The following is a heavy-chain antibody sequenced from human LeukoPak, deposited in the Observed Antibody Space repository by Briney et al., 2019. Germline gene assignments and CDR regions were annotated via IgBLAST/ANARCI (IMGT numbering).Heavy chain of an antibody. D-gene: IGHD6-6*01. V-gene: IGHV1-46*03. J-gene: IGHJ4*02. Sequence: ASVKVSCKASGYTFTSYYMHWVRQAPGQGLEWMGIINPSGGSTSYAQKFQGRVTMTRDTSTSTVYMELSSLRSEDTAVYYCAATIPVSSSSGPYFDYWGQGTLVTVSS. CDR2: INPSGGST. CDR1: GYTFTSYY. CDR3: AATIPVSSSSGPYFDY.